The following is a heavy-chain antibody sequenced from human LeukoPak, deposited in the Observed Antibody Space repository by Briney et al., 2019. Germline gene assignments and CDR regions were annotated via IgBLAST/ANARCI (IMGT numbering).Heavy chain of an antibody. Sequence: PSETLSLTCAVYGGSFRGYYWSWIRQPPGKGLEWIGEINHSGSTNYNPSLKSRVTISVDTSKNQFSLKLSSVTAADTAVYYCARGSSSDWYGAPFDYWGQGTLVTVSS. V-gene: IGHV4-34*01. CDR3: ARGSSSDWYGAPFDY. CDR1: GGSFRGYY. CDR2: INHSGST. J-gene: IGHJ4*02. D-gene: IGHD6-13*01.